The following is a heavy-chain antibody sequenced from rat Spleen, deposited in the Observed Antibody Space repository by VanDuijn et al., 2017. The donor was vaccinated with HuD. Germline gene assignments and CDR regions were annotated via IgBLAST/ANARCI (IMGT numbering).Heavy chain of an antibody. V-gene: IGHV2-27*01. J-gene: IGHJ2*01. D-gene: IGHD1-12*01. CDR2: IWGDGST. CDR1: GFSLTSFH. CDR3: ARSDYASPYYFDY. Sequence: QVQLRESGPGLVQPSQTLSLTCTVSGFSLTSFHVHWVRQPPGKGLEWMGGIWGDGSTNYNSALKSRLSISRDTSKSQVFLKMNNLQTEDTAMYFCARSDYASPYYFDYWGQGVMVTVSS.